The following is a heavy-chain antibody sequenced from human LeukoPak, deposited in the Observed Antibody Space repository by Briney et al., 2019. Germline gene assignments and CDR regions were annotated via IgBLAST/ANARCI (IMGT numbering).Heavy chain of an antibody. CDR3: ARGENIVVVPAAIRRGFDP. D-gene: IGHD2-2*01. CDR2: INHSGST. V-gene: IGHV4-34*01. J-gene: IGHJ5*02. CDR1: GGSFNGYY. Sequence: SETLSLTCAVYGGSFNGYYWSWIRQPPGKGLEWIGEINHSGSTNYNPSLKSRVTISVDTSKNQFSLKLSSVTAADTAVYYCARGENIVVVPAAIRRGFDPWGQGTLVTVSS.